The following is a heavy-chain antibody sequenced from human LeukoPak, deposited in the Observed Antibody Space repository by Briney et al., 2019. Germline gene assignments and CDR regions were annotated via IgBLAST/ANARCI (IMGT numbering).Heavy chain of an antibody. J-gene: IGHJ3*02. CDR1: GFTFSSYA. V-gene: IGHV3-64*01. Sequence: GGSLRLSCAASGFTFSSYAMHWVRQAPGKGLEYVSAISSNGGSTYYANSVKGRFTISRDNSKNTLYLQMGSLRAEDMAVYYCARGPDIVVIPIVDDAFDIWGQGTMVTVSS. D-gene: IGHD2-2*01. CDR2: ISSNGGST. CDR3: ARGPDIVVIPIVDDAFDI.